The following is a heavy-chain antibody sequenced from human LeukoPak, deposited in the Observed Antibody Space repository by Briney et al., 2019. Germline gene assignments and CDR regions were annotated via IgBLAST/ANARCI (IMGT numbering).Heavy chain of an antibody. D-gene: IGHD3-22*01. J-gene: IGHJ4*02. Sequence: PGRSLRLSCAASGFTFDDYAMHWVRQAPGKGREWVSGISWNSGSIGYADSVKGRFTISRDNAKNSLYLQMNSLRAEDPALYYCAVWGYSYDSSGYYYSYWGQGTLVTVSS. CDR3: AVWGYSYDSSGYYYSY. CDR1: GFTFDDYA. CDR2: ISWNSGSI. V-gene: IGHV3-9*01.